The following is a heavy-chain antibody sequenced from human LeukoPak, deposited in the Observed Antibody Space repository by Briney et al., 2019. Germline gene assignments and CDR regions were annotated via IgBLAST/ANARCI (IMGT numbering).Heavy chain of an antibody. CDR2: ISGSGGST. V-gene: IGHV3-23*01. CDR3: ARDTSIAPHYYASGSYSY. J-gene: IGHJ4*02. CDR1: GFTFSSYA. D-gene: IGHD3-10*01. Sequence: PGGSLRLSCAASGFTFSSYAMSWVRQAPGKGLEWVSAISGSGGSTYYADSVKGRFTISRDNAKNSLYLQMNSLRAEDTAVYYCARDTSIAPHYYASGSYSYWGQGTLVTVSS.